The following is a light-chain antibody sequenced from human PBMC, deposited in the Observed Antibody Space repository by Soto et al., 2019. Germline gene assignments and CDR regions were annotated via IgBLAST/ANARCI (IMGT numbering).Light chain of an antibody. CDR3: QQYNHWPRT. J-gene: IGKJ1*01. Sequence: VMTQSPATLSVSPGERATLSCRASQSVSSYLAWYQQKPGQAPRLLIYGASTRATDIPARFSGSGSGTEFTLTISGLQSEDSGVYYCQQYNHWPRTFGQGTKVE. CDR2: GAS. CDR1: QSVSSY. V-gene: IGKV3-15*01.